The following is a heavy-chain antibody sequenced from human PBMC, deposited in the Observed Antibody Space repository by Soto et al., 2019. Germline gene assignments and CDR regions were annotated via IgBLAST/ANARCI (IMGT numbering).Heavy chain of an antibody. CDR1: GFTFSTYW. J-gene: IGHJ4*02. CDR2: INRDGSEK. Sequence: GGALRLSCAASGFTFSTYWMDWVRQTPGKGLEWVANINRDGSEKNYVDSVKGRFTIYRDNAKNSLYLQMSSLTAEDSALYYCSRSLNSWGQGTLVTVPS. V-gene: IGHV3-7*01. CDR3: SRSLNS.